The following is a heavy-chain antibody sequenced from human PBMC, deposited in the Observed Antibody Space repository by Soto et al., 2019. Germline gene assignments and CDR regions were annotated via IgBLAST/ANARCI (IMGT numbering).Heavy chain of an antibody. CDR3: ARDVPGIAAAGTKDSFDY. CDR2: ISAYNGNT. CDR1: GYTFTSYG. D-gene: IGHD6-13*01. Sequence: ASVKVSCKASGYTFTSYGISWGRQAPGQGLEWMGWISAYNGNTNYAQKLQGRVTMTTDTSTSTAYMELRSLRSDDTAVYYCARDVPGIAAAGTKDSFDYWGQGTLVTVSS. V-gene: IGHV1-18*01. J-gene: IGHJ4*02.